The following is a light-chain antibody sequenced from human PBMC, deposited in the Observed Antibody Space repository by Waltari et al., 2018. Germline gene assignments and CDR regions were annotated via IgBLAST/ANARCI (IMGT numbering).Light chain of an antibody. Sequence: EIVMTQSPATLSVSPGERATLSCRASQSVSSNLAWYQQKPGPAPRLLIYGASTRATGIPARFSGSGSGTEFTLTISSLQSEDFAVYYCQQYNNSFTFGPGTKVDIK. CDR2: GAS. CDR1: QSVSSN. V-gene: IGKV3-15*01. J-gene: IGKJ3*01. CDR3: QQYNNSFT.